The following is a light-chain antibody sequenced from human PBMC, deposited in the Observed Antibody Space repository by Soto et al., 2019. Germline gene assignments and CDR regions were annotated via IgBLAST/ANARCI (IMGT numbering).Light chain of an antibody. CDR1: SANIGAGYD. V-gene: IGLV1-40*01. CDR2: GNS. J-gene: IGLJ1*01. Sequence: QSVLTQPPSLSGAPGQRVTISCTGSSANIGAGYDVHWYQQLPGTAPKLLIYGNSNRPSGVRDRFSGSKSGTSASLAITGLQAQDEADYYCQSYDSSLSGSYVFGTGTKLTVL. CDR3: QSYDSSLSGSYV.